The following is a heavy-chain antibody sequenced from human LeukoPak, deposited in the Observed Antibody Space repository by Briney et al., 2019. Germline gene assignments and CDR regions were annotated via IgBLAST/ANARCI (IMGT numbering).Heavy chain of an antibody. CDR1: GGSISSSSYY. CDR2: IYYSGST. Sequence: TSETLSLTCTVSGGSISSSSYYWGWIRQPPGKGLQWIASIYYSGSTYYNPSLKSRVTISVDTSKNQFSLKLSSVTAADTAVYYCARHLGSSEENFDYWGQGTLVTVSS. V-gene: IGHV4-39*01. J-gene: IGHJ4*02. D-gene: IGHD6-13*01. CDR3: ARHLGSSEENFDY.